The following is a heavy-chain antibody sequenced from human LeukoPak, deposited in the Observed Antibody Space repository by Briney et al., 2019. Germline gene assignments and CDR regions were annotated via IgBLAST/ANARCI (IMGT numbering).Heavy chain of an antibody. CDR1: GYSFTSYW. CDR2: IYPGDSDT. D-gene: IGHD6-6*01. V-gene: IGHV5-51*01. J-gene: IGHJ4*02. Sequence: GESLKISCKGSGYSFTSYWIGWVRQMPGKGLEWMGIIYPGDSDTRYSPSLQGQVTISADKSISTAYLQWSSLKASDTAMYYCARSLSSSSWYFDYWGQGTLVTVSS. CDR3: ARSLSSSSWYFDY.